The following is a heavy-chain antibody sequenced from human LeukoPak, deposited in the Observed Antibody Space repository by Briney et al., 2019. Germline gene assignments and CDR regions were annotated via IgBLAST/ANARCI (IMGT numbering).Heavy chain of an antibody. CDR3: ARDRLPYYYDSSGYFRAEDAFDI. CDR1: GYTFTGYY. J-gene: IGHJ3*02. CDR2: INPNSGGT. D-gene: IGHD3-22*01. V-gene: IGHV1-2*02. Sequence: ASVKVSCKASGYTFTGYYMHWVRQAPGQGLEWMGWINPNSGGTNYAQKFQGRVTMTRDTSISTAYMELSRLRSDDTAVYYCARDRLPYYYDSSGYFRAEDAFDIWGQGTMVTVSS.